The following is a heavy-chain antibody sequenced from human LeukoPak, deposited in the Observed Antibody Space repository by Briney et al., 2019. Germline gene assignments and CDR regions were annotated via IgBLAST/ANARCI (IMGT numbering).Heavy chain of an antibody. D-gene: IGHD6-13*01. CDR3: ARGLYSSSWPFDY. J-gene: IGHJ4*02. CDR2: IYYSGST. Sequence: SETLSLTCTVSGGSISSHYWSWIRQPPGKGLEWIGYIYYSGSTNYNPSLKSRVTISVDTSKNQFSLKLSSMTAADTAVYSCARGLYSSSWPFDYWGQGTLVTVSS. CDR1: GGSISSHY. V-gene: IGHV4-59*11.